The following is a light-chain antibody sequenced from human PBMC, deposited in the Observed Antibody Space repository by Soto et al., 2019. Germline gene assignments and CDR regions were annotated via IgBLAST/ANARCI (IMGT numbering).Light chain of an antibody. J-gene: IGLJ1*01. V-gene: IGLV2-8*01. CDR2: EVS. Sequence: QSALTQPPSASGSSGQSVTISCTGTSSDVGGYNYVSWYQQHPGKAPKLMIYEVSKRPSGVPDRFSGSKSGNTASLTVSGLQADDEADYYCSSYAGSNNYVFGTGTKVTVL. CDR3: SSYAGSNNYV. CDR1: SSDVGGYNY.